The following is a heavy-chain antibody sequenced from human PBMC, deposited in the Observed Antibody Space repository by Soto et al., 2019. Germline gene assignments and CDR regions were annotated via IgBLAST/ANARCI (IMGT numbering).Heavy chain of an antibody. CDR3: ASNHGYSGSWYYFDD. V-gene: IGHV3-11*01. CDR1: GFTVSDYY. J-gene: IGHJ4*02. Sequence: PGGSLRLSCAASGFTVSDYYMSWIRQAPGKGLEWVSYISSSGSTIYYADSVKGRFTIYRDNAKNSLYLQMNSLRAEDTAVYYCASNHGYSGSWYYFDDCGQGILVTVSS. D-gene: IGHD6-13*01. CDR2: ISSSGSTI.